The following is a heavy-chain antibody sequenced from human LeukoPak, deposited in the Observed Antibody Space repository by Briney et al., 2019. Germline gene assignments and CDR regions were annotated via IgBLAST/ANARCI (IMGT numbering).Heavy chain of an antibody. CDR1: GGSISSSSYY. D-gene: IGHD6-6*01. Sequence: SETLSLTCTVSGGSISSSSYYWAWIRQPPGKGLEWIVSIYYSGTTYYNPSLKSRVTISVDTSKNQFSLKLSSVTAADTAVYYCATHLRQLALDYWGQGTLVTVSS. CDR3: ATHLRQLALDY. V-gene: IGHV4-39*01. CDR2: IYYSGTT. J-gene: IGHJ4*02.